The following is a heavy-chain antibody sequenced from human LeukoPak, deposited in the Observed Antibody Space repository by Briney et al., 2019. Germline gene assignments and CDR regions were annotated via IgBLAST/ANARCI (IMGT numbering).Heavy chain of an antibody. CDR2: INHSGST. CDR1: GGSFSGYY. V-gene: IGHV4-34*01. D-gene: IGHD5-18*01. CDR3: ARDYGYSYGFQDY. Sequence: NPSETLSLTCAVYGGSFSGYYWSWLRQPPGKGLEWLGEINHSGSTNYNPSLKSRVTISVDTSKNQFSLKLSFVTAADTAVYYCARDYGYSYGFQDYWGQGTLVTVSS. J-gene: IGHJ4*02.